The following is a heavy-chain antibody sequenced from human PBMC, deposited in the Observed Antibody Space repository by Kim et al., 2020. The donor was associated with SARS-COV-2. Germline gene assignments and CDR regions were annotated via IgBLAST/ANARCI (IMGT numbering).Heavy chain of an antibody. CDR3: AALTDGAFDI. V-gene: IGHV1-69*01. Sequence: TANYAQKYQGRVTITADESTSTAYMELSSLRSEDRAVYYCAALTDGAFDIWGQGTMVAVSS. CDR2: TA. J-gene: IGHJ3*02.